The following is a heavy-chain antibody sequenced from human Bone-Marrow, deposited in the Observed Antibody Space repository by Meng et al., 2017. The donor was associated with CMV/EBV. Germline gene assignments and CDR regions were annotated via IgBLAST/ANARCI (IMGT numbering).Heavy chain of an antibody. CDR2: ISSSGSTI. V-gene: IGHV3-48*03. CDR1: GFTFSSYE. Sequence: GESLKISCAASGFTFSSYEMNWVRQAPGKGLEWVSYISSSGSTIYYADSVKGRFTISRDNAKNSLYLQMNSLRAEDTAVYYCARGSSGYDYYYYGMDVWGQGTTVTVSS. J-gene: IGHJ6*02. CDR3: ARGSSGYDYYYYGMDV. D-gene: IGHD5-12*01.